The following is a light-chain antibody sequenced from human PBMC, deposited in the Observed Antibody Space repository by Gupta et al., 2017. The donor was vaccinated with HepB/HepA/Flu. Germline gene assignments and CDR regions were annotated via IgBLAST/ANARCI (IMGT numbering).Light chain of an antibody. V-gene: IGKV3-11*01. CDR1: QSVSGH. J-gene: IGKJ4*01. CDR2: AAS. Sequence: EMVSTQSPATLSLSPGETATPSCRASQSVSGHLAWYQQKPVQAPRLLIYAASSRATGIPARFSGSGSGTDFTLTISSLEPEDSAVYFCQHRSNWPLTFGRGTKVEIK. CDR3: QHRSNWPLT.